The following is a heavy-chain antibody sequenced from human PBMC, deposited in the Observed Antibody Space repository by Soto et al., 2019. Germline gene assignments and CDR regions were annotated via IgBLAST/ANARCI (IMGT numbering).Heavy chain of an antibody. Sequence: QVQLQESGPGLVKPSETLSLTCTVSGGSITNYYCSWFRQPPGKGLEWIGYIQYSGYSAYNLSLKRRVTMSMDTSKAQLSLMLESVAATDTAVYYCARRGFGSLHGLVDVWGQGTTVIVSS. CDR1: GGSITNYY. CDR3: ARRGFGSLHGLVDV. J-gene: IGHJ6*02. V-gene: IGHV4-59*08. CDR2: IQYSGYS. D-gene: IGHD3-10*01.